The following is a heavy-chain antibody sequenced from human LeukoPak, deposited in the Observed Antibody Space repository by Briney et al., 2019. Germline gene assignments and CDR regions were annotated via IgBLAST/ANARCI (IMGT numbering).Heavy chain of an antibody. Sequence: SVKVSCKASGGTFSSYAISWVRQAPGQGLEWMGGIIPIFGTANYAQKFQGRVTMTTDTSTSTAYMELRSLRSDDTAVYYCARGLEWLTRRHTWFDPWGQGTLVTVSS. V-gene: IGHV1-69*05. D-gene: IGHD3-3*01. J-gene: IGHJ5*02. CDR3: ARGLEWLTRRHTWFDP. CDR2: IIPIFGTA. CDR1: GGTFSSYA.